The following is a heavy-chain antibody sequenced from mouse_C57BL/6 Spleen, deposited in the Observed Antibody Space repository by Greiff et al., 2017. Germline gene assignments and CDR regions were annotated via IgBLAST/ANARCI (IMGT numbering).Heavy chain of an antibody. V-gene: IGHV1-15*01. J-gene: IGHJ3*01. CDR2: IDPETGGT. Sequence: QVHVKQSGAELVRPGASVTLSCKASGYTFTDYEMHWVKQTPVHGLEWIGAIDPETGGTAYNQKFKGKAIMTAAKSSSTSYMELRSLTAEDSAVYCCTRERFAYWGQGTLVTVSA. CDR3: TRERFAY. CDR1: GYTFTDYE.